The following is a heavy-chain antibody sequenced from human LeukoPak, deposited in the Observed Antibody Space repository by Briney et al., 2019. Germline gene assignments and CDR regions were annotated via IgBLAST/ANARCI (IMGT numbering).Heavy chain of an antibody. V-gene: IGHV4-59*12. D-gene: IGHD4-17*01. J-gene: IGHJ3*02. CDR2: SFHTGST. Sequence: SETLSLTCSVSDDSINTYHWIWIRQPPGKGLEWIGYSFHTGSTHYNPSLKSRVTLSVETSKNWVSLRLRSVTAADTAVYFCARWNDDYRAFDIWGQGTMVTVSS. CDR3: ARWNDDYRAFDI. CDR1: DDSINTYH.